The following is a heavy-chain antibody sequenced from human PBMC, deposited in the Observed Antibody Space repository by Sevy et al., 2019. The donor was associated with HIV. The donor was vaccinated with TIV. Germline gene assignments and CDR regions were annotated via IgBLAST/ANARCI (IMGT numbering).Heavy chain of an antibody. V-gene: IGHV3-30-3*01. CDR1: GLTFSSHA. CDR2: ISSAGSNK. Sequence: GGSLRLSCAASGLTFSSHAMHWVRQAPGKGLEWVAVISSAGSNKYYADSGKGRFTISRDNPKNRLYLQMNSLRPEDTAVYYCTRDAGYSIAWSPSDYGGQGTLVTVSS. J-gene: IGHJ4*02. CDR3: TRDAGYSIAWSPSDY. D-gene: IGHD6-19*01.